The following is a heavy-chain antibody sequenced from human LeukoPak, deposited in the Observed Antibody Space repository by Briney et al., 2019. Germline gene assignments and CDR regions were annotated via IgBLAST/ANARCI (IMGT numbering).Heavy chain of an antibody. CDR2: IIPIFGTA. D-gene: IGHD6-13*01. V-gene: IGHV1-69*13. CDR3: ARAQYSSSWPPPYYYYGMDV. Sequence: GASVKVSCKASGGTFSSYAISWVRQAPGQGLEWMGGIIPIFGTANYAQKFQGRVTITADESTSTAYMGLSSLRSEDTAVYYCARAQYSSSWPPPYYYYGMDVWGQGTTVTVSS. J-gene: IGHJ6*02. CDR1: GGTFSSYA.